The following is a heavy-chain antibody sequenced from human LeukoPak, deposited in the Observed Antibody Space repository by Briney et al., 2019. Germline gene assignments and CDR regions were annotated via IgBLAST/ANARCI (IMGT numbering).Heavy chain of an antibody. D-gene: IGHD1-26*01. J-gene: IGHJ4*02. Sequence: GGSLRLSCEGSGFTFSSFEMNWVRQAPGKGLEWLSYIGSGGRTIYYADSVKGRFTISRDNAKNSLYLQMNSLRAEDTAVYYCARGGGSYFFDYWGQGTLVTVSS. CDR1: GFTFSSFE. CDR2: IGSGGRTI. CDR3: ARGGGSYFFDY. V-gene: IGHV3-48*03.